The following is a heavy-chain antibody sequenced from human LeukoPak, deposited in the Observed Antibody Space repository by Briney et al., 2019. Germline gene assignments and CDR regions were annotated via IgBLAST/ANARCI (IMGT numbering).Heavy chain of an antibody. CDR3: ARVRFGYSSSWFSKDYYYGMDV. CDR1: GGSISSYY. V-gene: IGHV4-59*01. J-gene: IGHJ6*02. CDR2: IYYSGST. D-gene: IGHD6-13*01. Sequence: SETLSLTCTVSGGSISSYYWSWIRQPPGKGLEWIGYIYYSGSTNYNPSLKSRVTISVDTSKNQFSLKLSSVTAADTAVYYCARVRFGYSSSWFSKDYYYGMDVWGQGITVTVSS.